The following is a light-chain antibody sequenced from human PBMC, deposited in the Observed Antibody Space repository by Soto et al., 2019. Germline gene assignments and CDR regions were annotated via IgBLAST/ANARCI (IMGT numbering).Light chain of an antibody. Sequence: DIQLTQSPSFLSASVGDRVTITCRASQGISSYLAWYQQKPGKAPNLLIYAASTLQSGVPSRFSGSGSGTEFTPTISSLQPEDFATYYCQQLKSFPRTFGQGTKLEIK. CDR3: QQLKSFPRT. V-gene: IGKV1-9*01. CDR2: AAS. J-gene: IGKJ2*01. CDR1: QGISSY.